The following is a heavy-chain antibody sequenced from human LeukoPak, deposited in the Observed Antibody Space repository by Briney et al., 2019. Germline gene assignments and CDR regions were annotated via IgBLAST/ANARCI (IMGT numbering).Heavy chain of an antibody. CDR3: ARASVVVVAAAKFYYYYGMDV. CDR1: GGSFSGYY. CDR2: INHSGST. Sequence: PSETLSLTCAVYGGSFSGYYWSWIRQPPGKGLEWIGEINHSGSTNYNPSLKSRVTISVDTSKNQFSLKLSSVTAADTAVYYCARASVVVVAAAKFYYYYGMDVWGQGTTLTVSS. D-gene: IGHD2-15*01. J-gene: IGHJ6*02. V-gene: IGHV4-34*01.